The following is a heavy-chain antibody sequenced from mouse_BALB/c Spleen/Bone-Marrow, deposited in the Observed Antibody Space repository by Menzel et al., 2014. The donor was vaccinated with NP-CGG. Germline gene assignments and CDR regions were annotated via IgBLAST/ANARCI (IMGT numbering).Heavy chain of an antibody. D-gene: IGHD2-1*01. CDR1: GFDFSRYW. Sequence: EVKLMDSGGGLVQPGGSLKLSCAASGFDFSRYWMSWVRQAPGKGLEWIGEINPDSSTINYTPSLKDKFIISRDNVKNTLYLQMSKVRSEDTALYYCARQGYYGKGDYWGQGTTLTVSS. CDR3: ARQGYYGKGDY. J-gene: IGHJ2*01. V-gene: IGHV4-1*02. CDR2: INPDSSTI.